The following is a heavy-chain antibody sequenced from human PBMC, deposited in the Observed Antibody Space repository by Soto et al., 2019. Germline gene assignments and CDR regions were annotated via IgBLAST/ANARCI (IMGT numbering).Heavy chain of an antibody. CDR3: AGGTYYLDY. CDR1: GFTFSNYG. V-gene: IGHV3-33*01. CDR2: ILYDGSNK. D-gene: IGHD1-26*01. Sequence: HPGGALRLSCAASGFTFSNYGMHWARQAPGKGLEWVAAILYDGSNKYYADSVKGRFTISRDNSKNTLYLQMNSLRAEDTAVYYCAGGTYYLDYCGQGTLVTVSS. J-gene: IGHJ4*02.